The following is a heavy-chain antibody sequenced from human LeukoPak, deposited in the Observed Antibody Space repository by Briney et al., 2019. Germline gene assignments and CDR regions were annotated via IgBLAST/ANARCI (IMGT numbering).Heavy chain of an antibody. CDR2: ISDSGGRT. V-gene: IGHV3-23*01. CDR1: GITLSNYG. D-gene: IGHD3-22*01. CDR3: AKRGVVIRVILVGFHKEAQYFDS. Sequence: GGSLRLSCAVSGITLSNYGMSWVRQTPGKGLEWVAGISDSGGRTNYADSVKGRFTISRDNPKNALCLQMNSLRAEDTAVYFCAKRGVVIRVILVGFHKEAQYFDSWGQGALVTVSS. J-gene: IGHJ4*02.